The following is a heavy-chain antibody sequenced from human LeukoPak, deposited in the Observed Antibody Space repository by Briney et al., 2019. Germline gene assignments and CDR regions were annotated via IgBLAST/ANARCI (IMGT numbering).Heavy chain of an antibody. CDR1: GFTFSSYS. CDR3: ARPYDFWSGYSDY. CDR2: ISSSSSYI. D-gene: IGHD3-3*01. J-gene: IGHJ4*02. Sequence: GGSLRLSCAASGFTFSSYSMNWVRQAPGKALEWVSSISSSSSYIYYADSVKGRFTISRDNAKNSLYLQMNSLRAEDTAVYYCARPYDFWSGYSDYWGQGTMVTVSS. V-gene: IGHV3-21*01.